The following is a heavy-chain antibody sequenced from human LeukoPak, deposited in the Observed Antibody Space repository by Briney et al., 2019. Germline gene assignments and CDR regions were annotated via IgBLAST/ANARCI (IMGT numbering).Heavy chain of an antibody. CDR1: GASVSSASY. CDR2: IYNGVNT. D-gene: IGHD1-26*01. Sequence: PSETLSLTCTVSGASVSSASYWTWIRQPPGKGVEWIAHIYNGVNTNYNPSLKSRVTISVDTSKNQFSLRLNSVTAADTAVYYCARSRAFNSGVFDPWGQGSLVTVSS. J-gene: IGHJ5*02. V-gene: IGHV4-61*01. CDR3: ARSRAFNSGVFDP.